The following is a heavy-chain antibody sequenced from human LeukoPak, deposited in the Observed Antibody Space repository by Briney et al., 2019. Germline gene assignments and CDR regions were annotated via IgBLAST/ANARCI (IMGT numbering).Heavy chain of an antibody. CDR1: GYSFTSYC. D-gene: IGHD3-10*01. CDR2: IYPGDSDT. V-gene: IGHV5-51*01. CDR3: ARHAYYYGSGSYRDY. Sequence: PGGSLRLSCKGSGYSFTSYCIGWVRHMPGKGLEWMGIIYPGDSDTRYSPSFRGQVTISADKSISTAYLQWSSLKAWDTAMYYCARHAYYYGSGSYRDYRGQGTLVTVSS. J-gene: IGHJ4*02.